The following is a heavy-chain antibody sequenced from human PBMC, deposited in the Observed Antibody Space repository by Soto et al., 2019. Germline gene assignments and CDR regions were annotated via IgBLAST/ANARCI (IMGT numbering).Heavy chain of an antibody. CDR2: IFYSGST. Sequence: QVQLQESGPGLVKPSETLSLTCTVSGGSISSYYWSWIRQPPGKGLEWIGYIFYSGSTNYNPSLQSRLTISVDTSKNQFSLKLNSVTAADTAVYYCARVGDWFDPWGQGTLVTVSS. CDR1: GGSISSYY. CDR3: ARVGDWFDP. D-gene: IGHD3-16*01. V-gene: IGHV4-59*01. J-gene: IGHJ5*02.